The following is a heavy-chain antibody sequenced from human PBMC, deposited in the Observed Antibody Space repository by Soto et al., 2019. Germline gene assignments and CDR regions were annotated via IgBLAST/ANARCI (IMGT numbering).Heavy chain of an antibody. J-gene: IGHJ4*02. CDR2: VSPYNRYT. CDR3: ARDALSYCGGDCYFGD. CDR1: GYTFASYG. Sequence: QVQLVQSGGEVRKPGASVRVSCKAGGYTFASYGISWVRQAPGQGLEWMGWVSPYNRYTNYEQKFQGRVTMATDTSTNTAYMTLRGLRSDDTAVYYCARDALSYCGGDCYFGDWGQGTLVSVYS. V-gene: IGHV1-18*01. D-gene: IGHD2-21*02.